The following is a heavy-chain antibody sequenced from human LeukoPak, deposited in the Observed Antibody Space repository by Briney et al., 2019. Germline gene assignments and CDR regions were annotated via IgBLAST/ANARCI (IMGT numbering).Heavy chain of an antibody. Sequence: PGRSLRLSCAASGFTFDDYAMHWVRQDPRKGLESDSGISWNSGSIGYAAFVKGRFTISRDNAKNSLYLQMNSLSAEDTALYYCAKQLYGSGSYSFFDYWGQGTLVTVSS. D-gene: IGHD3-10*01. V-gene: IGHV3-9*01. CDR1: GFTFDDYA. J-gene: IGHJ4*02. CDR2: ISWNSGSI. CDR3: AKQLYGSGSYSFFDY.